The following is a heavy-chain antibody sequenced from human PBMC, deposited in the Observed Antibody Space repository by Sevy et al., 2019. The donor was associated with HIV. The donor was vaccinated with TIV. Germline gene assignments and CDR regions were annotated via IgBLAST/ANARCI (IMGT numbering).Heavy chain of an antibody. J-gene: IGHJ5*02. CDR3: AIRDKRANYDFWSGYYPRDNWFDP. V-gene: IGHV4-39*01. D-gene: IGHD3-3*01. CDR1: GGSISSSSYY. Sequence: SETLSLTCTVSGGSISSSSYYWGWIRQPPGKGLEWIGSIYYSGSTYYNPSLKSRVTISVDTSKNQFSLKLSSVTAADTAVYYCAIRDKRANYDFWSGYYPRDNWFDPWGQGTLVTVSS. CDR2: IYYSGST.